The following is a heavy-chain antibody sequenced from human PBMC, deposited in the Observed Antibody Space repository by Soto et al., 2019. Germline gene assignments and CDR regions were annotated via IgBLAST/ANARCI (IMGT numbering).Heavy chain of an antibody. J-gene: IGHJ4*02. Sequence: QVQLQQWGAGLVKPSETLSLSCAVYGQSFSGHSWAWIRQPPGKGLEWIGEINESGSTYYNPSLKSRATISTDTSKNPFSLKLSSVSAADTAAYFCARGSGIVALPGELEDVKYDYWGQGTLVNVSS. D-gene: IGHD1-1*01. V-gene: IGHV4-34*01. CDR3: ARGSGIVALPGELEDVKYDY. CDR1: GQSFSGHS. CDR2: INESGST.